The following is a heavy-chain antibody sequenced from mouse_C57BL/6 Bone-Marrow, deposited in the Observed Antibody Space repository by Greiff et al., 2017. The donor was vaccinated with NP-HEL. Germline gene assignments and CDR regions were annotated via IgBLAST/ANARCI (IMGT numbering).Heavy chain of an antibody. CDR3: ARGGDGCGNCPFAY. V-gene: IGHV1-80*01. Sequence: VQLQQSGAELVKPGASVKISCKASGYAFRSYCMHWVKQRPGQGLEWIGRIYPGDGDTNYNGKFKGKATLTADKSSSTAYMQLSSLTSEDSAVYFCARGGDGCGNCPFAYWGQGTLVTVSA. CDR2: IYPGDGDT. CDR1: GYAFRSYC. J-gene: IGHJ3*01. D-gene: IGHD2-1*01.